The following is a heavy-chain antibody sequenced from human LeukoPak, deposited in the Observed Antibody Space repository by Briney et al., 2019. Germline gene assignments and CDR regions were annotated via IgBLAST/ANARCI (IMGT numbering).Heavy chain of an antibody. V-gene: IGHV3-64*04. Sequence: PGGSLRLSCSASGFTFSDYAMHWVRQAPGKGLEYVSAISSTGGSTYYTDSVKGRFTISRDNSKNTLYLQMNSLRAEDTAVYYCAKDRVAATGIGELEHWGQGTLVTVSS. J-gene: IGHJ1*01. CDR3: AKDRVAATGIGELEH. CDR2: ISSTGGST. CDR1: GFTFSDYA. D-gene: IGHD6-13*01.